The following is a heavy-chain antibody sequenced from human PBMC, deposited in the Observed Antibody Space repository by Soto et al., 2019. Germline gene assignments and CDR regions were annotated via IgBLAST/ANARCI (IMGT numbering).Heavy chain of an antibody. D-gene: IGHD3-3*01. V-gene: IGHV3-23*01. CDR1: GFTFSSYA. CDR2: ISGSGGST. Sequence: PGGSLRLSCAASGFTFSSYAMSWVRQAPGKGLEWVSAISGSGGSTYYADSVKGRFTISRDNSKNTLYLQMNSLRAEDTAVYYCAKVQTIYDFWSGYYIFDSFDYWGQGTLVTVSS. CDR3: AKVQTIYDFWSGYYIFDSFDY. J-gene: IGHJ4*02.